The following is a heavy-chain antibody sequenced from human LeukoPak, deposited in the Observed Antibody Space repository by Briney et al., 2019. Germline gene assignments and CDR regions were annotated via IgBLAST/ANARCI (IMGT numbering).Heavy chain of an antibody. CDR2: ISGYNGNT. D-gene: IGHD6-13*01. V-gene: IGHV1-18*01. J-gene: IGHJ4*02. CDR1: GYTFTSYG. CDR3: ARVGTYSRSWTDY. Sequence: ASVKVSCKTSGYTFTSYGFNWVRQAPGQGLEWMGWISGYNGNTNYAQKFQGRGTMTTDTSTNTAYMELRSLRSDDTAVYYCARVGTYSRSWTDYWGQGTLVTVSS.